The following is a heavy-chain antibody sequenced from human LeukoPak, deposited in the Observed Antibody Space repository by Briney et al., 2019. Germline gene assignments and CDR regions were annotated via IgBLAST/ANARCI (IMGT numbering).Heavy chain of an antibody. V-gene: IGHV1-8*02. D-gene: IGHD2-2*01. J-gene: IGHJ5*02. CDR3: ARRPSYCSSTSCYRRWFDP. CDR1: GYTFTNYG. Sequence: ASVKVSCKASGYTFTNYGISWVRQAPGQGLEWMGWMNPNSGNTGYAQKFQGRVTMTRNTSISTAYMELSSLRSEDTAVYYCARRPSYCSSTSCYRRWFDPWGQGTLVTVSS. CDR2: MNPNSGNT.